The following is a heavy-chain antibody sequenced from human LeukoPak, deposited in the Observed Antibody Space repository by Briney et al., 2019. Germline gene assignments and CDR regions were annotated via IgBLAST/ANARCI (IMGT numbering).Heavy chain of an antibody. CDR3: ARTHYHTPYYFDY. Sequence: SETLSLTCAVSGGSISSGSYSWSWIRQPPGKGLEWIGYIYHTGSTFYNPSLKSRVTISVDTSKNQFSLELSSVTAADTAVYYCARTHYHTPYYFDYWGQGTLVTVSS. CDR2: IYHTGST. V-gene: IGHV4-30-2*01. CDR1: GGSISSGSYS. D-gene: IGHD2-15*01. J-gene: IGHJ4*02.